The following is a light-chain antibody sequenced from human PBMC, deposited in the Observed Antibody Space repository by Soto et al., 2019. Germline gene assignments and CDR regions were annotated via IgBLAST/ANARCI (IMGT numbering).Light chain of an antibody. V-gene: IGKV1-9*01. CDR3: QQLNSYLSIT. Sequence: DIQMTQSRSYLSASLGDRVAITCRASQGIRSYLAWYQQKPGKAPKLMIYAASTLQSGVPSRFSGSGCGTEFTLTISSLQPEDFATYYGQQLNSYLSITFGQGTRLETK. J-gene: IGKJ5*01. CDR2: AAS. CDR1: QGIRSY.